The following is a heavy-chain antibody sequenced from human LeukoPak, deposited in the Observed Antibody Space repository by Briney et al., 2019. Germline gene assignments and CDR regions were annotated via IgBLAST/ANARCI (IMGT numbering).Heavy chain of an antibody. Sequence: GGSLRLSCAASGFTFSRYWMSWVRQAPRKGLEWVANIKQDGSETYYVDSVKGRFTIFRDNAKNSLYLQMNSLRAEDTAVYYCARDKGDYDTSGSLFVFGGQGTLVTVSS. CDR3: ARDKGDYDTSGSLFVF. J-gene: IGHJ4*02. CDR1: GFTFSRYW. CDR2: IKQDGSET. D-gene: IGHD3-22*01. V-gene: IGHV3-7*03.